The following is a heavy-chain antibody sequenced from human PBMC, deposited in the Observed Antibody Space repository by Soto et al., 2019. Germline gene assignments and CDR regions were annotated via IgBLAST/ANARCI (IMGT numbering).Heavy chain of an antibody. D-gene: IGHD3-10*01. V-gene: IGHV1-69*12. CDR1: GGTFSSYA. Sequence: QVQLVQSGAEVKKPGSSVKVSCKASGGTFSSYAISWVRQAPGQGLEWMGGIIPIFGTANYAQKFQGRVPITADESKSTAYMELSSLRSDDTAVYYCARTVIYGPQTDYWGQGTLVTVSS. CDR3: ARTVIYGPQTDY. J-gene: IGHJ4*02. CDR2: IIPIFGTA.